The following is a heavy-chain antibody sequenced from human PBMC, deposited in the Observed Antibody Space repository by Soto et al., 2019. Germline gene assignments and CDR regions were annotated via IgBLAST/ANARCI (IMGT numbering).Heavy chain of an antibody. Sequence: ASVKVSCKASGYSFTGYYIHWVRQAPGQGLEWVGRINPISGGTNYAQKFQGRVAMTRDTSISTAYMEVSRLRSDDTAVYYCAKDAHDLGMDVWGQGTTVTVSS. J-gene: IGHJ6*02. CDR1: GYSFTGYY. V-gene: IGHV1-2*02. CDR2: INPISGGT. D-gene: IGHD1-1*01. CDR3: AKDAHDLGMDV.